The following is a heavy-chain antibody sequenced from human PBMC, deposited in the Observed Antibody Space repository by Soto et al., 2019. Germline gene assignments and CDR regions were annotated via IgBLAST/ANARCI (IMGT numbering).Heavy chain of an antibody. CDR2: INPYNANV. V-gene: IGHV1-18*04. J-gene: IGHJ3*02. CDR3: ARDLVAGKRGEAFDS. CDR1: GYTFTNHG. Sequence: QVQLVQSGAEVKKPGASVKVSCKTSGYTFTNHGINWVRQAPGKGLEWMGWINPYNANVNYAQKLQGRVTMTTDTATSTAYIDMRSLTSDDTAGYYWARDLVAGKRGEAFDSWGQGTRVTVSS. D-gene: IGHD3-16*01.